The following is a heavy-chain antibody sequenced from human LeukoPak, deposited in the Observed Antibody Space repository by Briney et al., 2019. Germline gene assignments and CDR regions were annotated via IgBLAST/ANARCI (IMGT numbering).Heavy chain of an antibody. J-gene: IGHJ3*02. CDR3: ARDNRYGGNSGAFDI. Sequence: ASVKVSCKASGYTLTGYYMHWVRQAPGQGLEWMGWINPNSGGTNYAQKFQGRVTMTRDTSISTAYMELSRLRSDDTAVYYCARDNRYGGNSGAFDIWGQGTMVTVSS. CDR1: GYTLTGYY. V-gene: IGHV1-2*02. CDR2: INPNSGGT. D-gene: IGHD4-23*01.